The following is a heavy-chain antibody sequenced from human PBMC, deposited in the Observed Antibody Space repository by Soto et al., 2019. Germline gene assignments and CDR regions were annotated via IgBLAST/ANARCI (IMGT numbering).Heavy chain of an antibody. V-gene: IGHV4-61*01. CDR2: VFYTGRA. Sequence: PSETLSLTCTVSGGSISSSSYYWSWIRQPPGKGLEWIGYVFYTGRANYNASLKSRVSISLDTSNCQFSLKLSSVTAADTAVYYCARDGDGRMTTNPYYYNGMDVWGPGTTVTVSS. D-gene: IGHD4-4*01. CDR1: GGSISSSSYY. J-gene: IGHJ6*02. CDR3: ARDGDGRMTTNPYYYNGMDV.